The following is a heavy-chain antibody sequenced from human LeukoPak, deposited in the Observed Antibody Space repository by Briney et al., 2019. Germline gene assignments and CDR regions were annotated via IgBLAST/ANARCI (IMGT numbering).Heavy chain of an antibody. Sequence: SLRLSCAASGFTFSSYAMHWVRQAPGKGLEWVAVISYDGSNKYYADSVKGRFTISRDNSKNTLYLQMNSLRAEDTAAYYCARDLSSGYDWYYYYYGMDVWGQGTTVTVSS. J-gene: IGHJ6*02. V-gene: IGHV3-30-3*01. CDR3: ARDLSSGYDWYYYYYGMDV. D-gene: IGHD5-12*01. CDR1: GFTFSSYA. CDR2: ISYDGSNK.